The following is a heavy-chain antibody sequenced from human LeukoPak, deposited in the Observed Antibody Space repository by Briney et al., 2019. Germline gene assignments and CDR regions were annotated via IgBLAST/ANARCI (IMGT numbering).Heavy chain of an antibody. J-gene: IGHJ5*02. CDR3: ARRAYGSGSRHNWFDP. V-gene: IGHV7-4-1*02. D-gene: IGHD3-10*01. CDR1: GYTFTSYA. Sequence: ASVKVSCKASGYTFTSYAMNWVRQGPGQGLEWMGWINTNTGNRTYAQGFTGRFVFSLDTSVSTAYLQISSLKAEDTAVYYCARRAYGSGSRHNWFDPWGQGTLVTVSS. CDR2: INTNTGNR.